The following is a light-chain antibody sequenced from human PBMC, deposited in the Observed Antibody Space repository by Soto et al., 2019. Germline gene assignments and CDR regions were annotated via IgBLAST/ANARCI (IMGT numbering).Light chain of an antibody. J-gene: IGKJ3*01. CDR3: QQLNSYPH. CDR1: QGISSY. V-gene: IGKV1-9*01. CDR2: AAS. Sequence: IQLTQSPSSLSASVGDRVTITCRASQGISSYLAWYQQKPGKAPKLLIYAASTLQSGVPSRFSGSGSGTDFTLTFSSLQPEDFATYYCQQLNSYPHFGPGTKVDIK.